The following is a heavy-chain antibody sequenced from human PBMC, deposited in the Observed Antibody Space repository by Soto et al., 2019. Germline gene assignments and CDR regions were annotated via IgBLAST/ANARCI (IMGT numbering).Heavy chain of an antibody. J-gene: IGHJ6*03. V-gene: IGHV1-24*01. CDR1: WSTSTDLP. D-gene: IGHD2-2*01. Sequence: APVKVSSRVSWSTSTDLPLHYARQAPEKTAEWMGGFDPEDGETIYAQKFQGRVTMTEDTSTDTAYMELSSLRSEDTAVYYCATSKYCSSTSCYRDYYYMDVWGKGTTVTVSS. CDR2: FDPEDGET. CDR3: ATSKYCSSTSCYRDYYYMDV.